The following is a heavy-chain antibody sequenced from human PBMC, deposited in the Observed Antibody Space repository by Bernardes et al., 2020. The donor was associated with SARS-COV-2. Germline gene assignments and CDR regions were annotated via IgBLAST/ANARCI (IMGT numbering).Heavy chain of an antibody. CDR1: GYTFTSYG. J-gene: IGHJ6*02. D-gene: IGHD4-17*01. CDR2: ISAYNGNT. CDR3: ARESRFYGMDV. Sequence: AALKVYCKASGYTFTSYGISWVRQAPGQGLEWMGWISAYNGNTNYAQKLQGRVTMTTDTSTSTAYMELRSLRSDDTAVYYCARESRFYGMDVWGQGTTVTVSS. V-gene: IGHV1-18*04.